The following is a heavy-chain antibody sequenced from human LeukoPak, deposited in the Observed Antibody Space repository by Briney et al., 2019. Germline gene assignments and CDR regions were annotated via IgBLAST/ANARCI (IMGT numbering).Heavy chain of an antibody. Sequence: NPSETLSLTCTVSGGSISSSSSYWGWIRQPPGKGLKWIGSIYYSGSTYYNPSLKSRVTISVDTSKNQFSPKLSSVTAADTAVYYCARVGADAFDIWGQGTMVTVSS. V-gene: IGHV4-39*01. CDR1: GGSISSSSSY. CDR2: IYYSGST. CDR3: ARVGADAFDI. J-gene: IGHJ3*02.